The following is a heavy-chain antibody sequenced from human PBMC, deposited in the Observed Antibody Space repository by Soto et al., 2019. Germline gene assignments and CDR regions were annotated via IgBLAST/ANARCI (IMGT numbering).Heavy chain of an antibody. V-gene: IGHV1-69*01. CDR3: ARATHIYSSDPSGYSYVDE. CDR1: GGPFSGYA. D-gene: IGHD3-22*01. Sequence: VLLMQSGAEVKKPGSSVTVSCKASGGPFSGYAVSWVRQSLGRGLEWMGGIIPVFNTASYARNFQDRVTITADESTSTAYMDLSALRSEDTAVYYCARATHIYSSDPSGYSYVDEWGHGTQVNVSS. J-gene: IGHJ4*01. CDR2: IIPVFNTA.